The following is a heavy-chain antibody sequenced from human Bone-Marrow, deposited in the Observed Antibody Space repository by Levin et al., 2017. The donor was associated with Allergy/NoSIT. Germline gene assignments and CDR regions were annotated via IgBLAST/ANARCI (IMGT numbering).Heavy chain of an antibody. CDR1: GFTVSNNY. CDR3: ARNVPVTDLGY. Sequence: QAGGSLRLSCAASGFTVSNNYMTWVRQAPGKGLEWVSLIYSGGSTYYADSVKGRFTISRDSSKNTLYLQMNSLRAEDTAVYYCARNVPVTDLGYWGRGTLVTVSS. D-gene: IGHD1-14*01. J-gene: IGHJ4*02. V-gene: IGHV3-53*01. CDR2: IYSGGST.